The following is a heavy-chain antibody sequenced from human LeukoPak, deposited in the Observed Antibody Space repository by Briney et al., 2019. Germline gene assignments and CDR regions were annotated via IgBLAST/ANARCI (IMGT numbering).Heavy chain of an antibody. J-gene: IGHJ4*02. CDR2: INPNSGGT. D-gene: IGHD1-26*01. Sequence: ASVKVSCKSSGYTFTGYYMHWVRQAPGQGLEWMGWINPNSGGTNYARKFQGRVTMTRDTSISTAYMELSRLRSDDTAVYYCATPGGWELLGYWGQGTLVTVSS. CDR3: ATPGGWELLGY. V-gene: IGHV1-2*02. CDR1: GYTFTGYY.